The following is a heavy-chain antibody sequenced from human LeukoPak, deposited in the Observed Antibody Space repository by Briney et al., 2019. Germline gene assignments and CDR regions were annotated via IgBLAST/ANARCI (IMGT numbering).Heavy chain of an antibody. CDR2: ISSSGSYT. Sequence: PGGSLRLSCAASGFPSNTYSMNWVRQAPGKGLEWVASISSSGSYTYYLDSVTGRFTISRDNAKNSVYLQMDSLRDDDTALYYCARAKSPVFGVHFDSWGRGTLVTVSS. D-gene: IGHD3-10*01. CDR1: GFPSNTYS. CDR3: ARAKSPVFGVHFDS. J-gene: IGHJ4*02. V-gene: IGHV3-21*01.